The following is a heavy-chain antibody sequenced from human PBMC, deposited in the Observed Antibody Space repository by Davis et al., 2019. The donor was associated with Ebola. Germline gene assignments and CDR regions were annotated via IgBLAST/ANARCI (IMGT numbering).Heavy chain of an antibody. CDR2: IKKDGIQK. Sequence: PGGSLRLSCATSGLTFSSLGMSWVRQAPGKGLEWVATIKKDGIQKYYVDSVKGRFIISRDNAENSLYLQMNSLRDEDTAVYYCARVVSGYWGQGLLVTVSS. V-gene: IGHV3-7*03. CDR1: GLTFSSLG. CDR3: ARVVSGY. D-gene: IGHD6-19*01. J-gene: IGHJ4*02.